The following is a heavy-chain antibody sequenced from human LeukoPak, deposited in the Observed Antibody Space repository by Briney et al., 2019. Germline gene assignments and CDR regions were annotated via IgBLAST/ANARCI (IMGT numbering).Heavy chain of an antibody. CDR3: ARVGVGSCYYY. J-gene: IGHJ4*02. CDR1: GYSISSGYY. Sequence: SETLSLTCTVSGYSISSGYYWSWIRQPPGKGLEWIGEINHSGSTNYNPSLKSRVTISVDTSKNQFSLKLSSVTAADTAVYYCARVGVGSCYYYWGQGTLVTVSS. D-gene: IGHD2-15*01. V-gene: IGHV4-38-2*02. CDR2: INHSGST.